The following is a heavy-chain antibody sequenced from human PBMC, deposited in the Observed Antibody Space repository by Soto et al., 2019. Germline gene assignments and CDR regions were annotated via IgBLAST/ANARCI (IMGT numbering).Heavy chain of an antibody. V-gene: IGHV1-69*01. Sequence: QVQLVQSGAEVRKPGSSVKVSCKASGGTFNSYAISWVRQVPGQGLEWMGEIISMFGAAMYAQKFQGRVTITADESASTAYMELSSLRSEDTATYYCARGGKERFRGSGMDVWGQGTTVTVS. D-gene: IGHD1-1*01. CDR2: IISMFGAA. J-gene: IGHJ6*02. CDR3: ARGGKERFRGSGMDV. CDR1: GGTFNSYA.